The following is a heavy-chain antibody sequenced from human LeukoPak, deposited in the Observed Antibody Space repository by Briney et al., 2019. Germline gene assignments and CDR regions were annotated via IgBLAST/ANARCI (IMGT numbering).Heavy chain of an antibody. CDR2: ISTGGDGT. D-gene: IGHD2-2*01. CDR1: GFTFSSYW. V-gene: IGHV3-23*01. J-gene: IGHJ3*01. CDR3: AKRWYCSATSCYGFDL. Sequence: GGCLRLSCAASGFTFSSYWMSWVRQAPGKGLEWVAAISTGGDGTYYADSVKGRFTISRDDSKNTLYLQMYSLRAEDTAVYYCAKRWYCSATSCYGFDLWGQGTMVTVSS.